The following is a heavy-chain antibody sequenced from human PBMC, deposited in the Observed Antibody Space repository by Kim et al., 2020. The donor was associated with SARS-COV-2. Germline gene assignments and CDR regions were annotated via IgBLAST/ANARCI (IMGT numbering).Heavy chain of an antibody. J-gene: IGHJ6*02. V-gene: IGHV4-59*01. CDR1: GGYISSYY. CDR3: AKVGTDRGDDFYVMDV. Sequence: SETLSLTCTVSGGYISSYYWSWIRQPPGKGLEWIGYIYYSGSTNYNPSLKSRVTISVDTSRTRFSLKLSSVTAADTAVYYCAKVGTDRGDDFYVMDVWGLGTTVTVSS. CDR2: IYYSGST. D-gene: IGHD3-10*01.